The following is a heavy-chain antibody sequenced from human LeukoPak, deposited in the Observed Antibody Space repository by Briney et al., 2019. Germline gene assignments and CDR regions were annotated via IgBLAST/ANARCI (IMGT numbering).Heavy chain of an antibody. V-gene: IGHV4-4*07. CDR1: GGSISSYY. CDR2: IYTSGST. J-gene: IGHJ5*02. Sequence: PSETLSPTCTVSGGSISSYYWSWIRQPAGKGLEWIGRIYTSGSTNYNPSLKSRVTMSVDTSKNQFSLKLSSVTAADTAVYYCARDPTPEQQLVLGWFDPWGQGTLVTVSS. D-gene: IGHD6-13*01. CDR3: ARDPTPEQQLVLGWFDP.